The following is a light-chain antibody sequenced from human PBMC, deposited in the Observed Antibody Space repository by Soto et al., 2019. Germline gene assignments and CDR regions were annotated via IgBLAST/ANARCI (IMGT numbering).Light chain of an antibody. J-gene: IGKJ1*01. CDR3: QQRSNWPWT. Sequence: EIVLTQSPATLSLSPGDTATLSGRARQSVSNFLPWYQQKPCQAPRLLITDASNRATGIPGRFRGSGSGTDFSLTISSLEPEDFAVYYCQQRSNWPWTFGQGTKVEIK. CDR2: DAS. V-gene: IGKV3-11*01. CDR1: QSVSNF.